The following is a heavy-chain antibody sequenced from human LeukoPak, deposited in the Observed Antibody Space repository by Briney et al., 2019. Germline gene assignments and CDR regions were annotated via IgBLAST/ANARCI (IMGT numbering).Heavy chain of an antibody. CDR2: ISSSSSYI. V-gene: IGHV3-21*01. D-gene: IGHD2-21*02. CDR1: GFTFSSYN. CDR3: ARGGFYCGDDCYVDN. J-gene: IGHJ4*02. Sequence: PGGSLRLSCAASGFTFSSYNMNWVRKAPGKGPEWVSSISSSSSYIYYADSVKGRFTISRDNAKNSLYLQMNSLRAEDTAVYYCARGGFYCGDDCYVDNWGQGTLVTVSS.